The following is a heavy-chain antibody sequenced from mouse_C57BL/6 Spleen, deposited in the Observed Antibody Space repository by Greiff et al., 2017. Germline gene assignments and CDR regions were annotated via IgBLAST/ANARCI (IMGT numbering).Heavy chain of an antibody. J-gene: IGHJ1*03. CDR1: GYAFSSSW. V-gene: IGHV1-82*01. CDR3: ARPYCYGSSHGYFGV. CDR2: IYPGDGDT. Sequence: QVQLQQSGPELVKPGASVTISCKASGYAFSSSWLNWVKQRPGKGLEWIGRIYPGDGDTNYNGKFKGKATLSADKSSSTAYMQLSSLTSEDSAVYFSARPYCYGSSHGYFGVWGTGTTVTVSS. D-gene: IGHD1-1*01.